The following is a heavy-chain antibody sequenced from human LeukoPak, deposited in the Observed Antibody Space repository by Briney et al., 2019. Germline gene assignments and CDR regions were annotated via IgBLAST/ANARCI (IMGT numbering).Heavy chain of an antibody. CDR1: GYTFTSYD. V-gene: IGHV1-8*01. CDR3: ARGLRSYYDFWSGIQGHY. D-gene: IGHD3-3*01. CDR2: MNPNSGNT. Sequence: ASVKVTCKASGYTFTSYDINWVRQATGQGLEWMGWMNPNSGNTGYAQKFQGRVTMTRNTSISTAYMELSSLRSEDTAVYYCARGLRSYYDFWSGIQGHYWGQGTLVTVSS. J-gene: IGHJ4*02.